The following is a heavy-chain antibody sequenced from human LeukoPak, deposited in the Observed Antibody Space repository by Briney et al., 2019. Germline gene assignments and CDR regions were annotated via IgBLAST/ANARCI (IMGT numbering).Heavy chain of an antibody. CDR2: INHSGST. CDR1: GSSFSGYY. Sequence: SEPLSLTFSVYGSSFSGYYWSWIRQPPGKGLEWIGAINHSGSTNYNPSLKSRVTISVDPSKNQFSLKLSSVTAADTAVYYCARRQSQRYFDRGAFDYWGQGTLVTVSS. D-gene: IGHD3-9*01. J-gene: IGHJ4*02. V-gene: IGHV4-34*01. CDR3: ARRQSQRYFDRGAFDY.